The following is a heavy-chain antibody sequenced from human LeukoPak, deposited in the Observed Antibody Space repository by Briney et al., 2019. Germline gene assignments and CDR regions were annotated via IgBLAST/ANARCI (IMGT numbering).Heavy chain of an antibody. CDR2: IRSEPNSYAT. CDR3: TSATSNYSSSWYYYHGMDV. D-gene: IGHD6-13*01. V-gene: IGHV3-73*01. J-gene: IGHJ6*02. CDR1: GFTFSGSS. Sequence: PGGSLRLSCAASGFTFSGSSMHWVRQASGKGLEWVGRIRSEPNSYATAYAASVNGRFTISRDDSKNTAYLQMNSLKTEDTAVYYCTSATSNYSSSWYYYHGMDVWVQGTTVTVSS.